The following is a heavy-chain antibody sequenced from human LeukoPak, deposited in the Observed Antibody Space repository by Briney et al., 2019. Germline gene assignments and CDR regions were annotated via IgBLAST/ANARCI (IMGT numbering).Heavy chain of an antibody. CDR3: ARGEAAAGTSSWFDP. CDR2: INHSGST. CDR1: GGSIIRNSYY. Sequence: SETLSLTCTVSGGSIIRNSYYWGWIRQPPGKGLEWIGEINHSGSTNYNPSLKSRVTISVDTSKNQFSLKLSSVTAADTAVYYCARGEAAAGTSSWFDPWGQGTLVTVSS. D-gene: IGHD6-13*01. V-gene: IGHV4-39*07. J-gene: IGHJ5*02.